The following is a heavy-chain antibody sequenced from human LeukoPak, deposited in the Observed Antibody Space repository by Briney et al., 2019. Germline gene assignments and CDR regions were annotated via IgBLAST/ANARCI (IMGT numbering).Heavy chain of an antibody. CDR3: ARVPRIAAAGPKANFDY. D-gene: IGHD6-13*01. CDR2: INAGNGNT. V-gene: IGHV1-3*01. Sequence: GASVKVSCKASGYTFTSYAMHWVRQAPGQRLEWMGWINAGNGNTKYSQKFQGRVTITRDTSASTAYMELSSLRSEDTAVYYCARVPRIAAAGPKANFDYWGQGTLVTVSS. CDR1: GYTFTSYA. J-gene: IGHJ4*02.